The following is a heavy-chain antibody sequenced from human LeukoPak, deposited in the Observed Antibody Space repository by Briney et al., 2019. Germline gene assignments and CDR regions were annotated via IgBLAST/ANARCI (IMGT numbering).Heavy chain of an antibody. CDR1: GFTFSSYP. CDR2: ISTDSTYT. J-gene: IGHJ4*02. D-gene: IGHD2-15*01. V-gene: IGHV3-23*01. Sequence: GGSLRLSCAASGFTFSSYPMSWVRQAPGKGLEWVSIISTDSTYTFYAHSVKGRFTISRDNSKDTLYLQMSSLRVEDTAVYFCAKGEGYCGGGTCYRYFDSWGQGTLVTVSS. CDR3: AKGEGYCGGGTCYRYFDS.